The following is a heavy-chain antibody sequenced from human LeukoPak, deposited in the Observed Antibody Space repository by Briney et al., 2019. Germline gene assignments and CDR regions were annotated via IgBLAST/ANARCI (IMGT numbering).Heavy chain of an antibody. CDR1: GFTFSSCG. V-gene: IGHV3-30*02. Sequence: GGSLRLSCAASGFTFSSCGMHWVRQAPGKGLEWVAFIRYDGSNKYYADSVKGRFTISRDNSKNTLYLQMNSLRAEDTAVYYCATYCGGDCFAFDIWGQGTMVTVSS. CDR2: IRYDGSNK. CDR3: ATYCGGDCFAFDI. D-gene: IGHD2-21*02. J-gene: IGHJ3*02.